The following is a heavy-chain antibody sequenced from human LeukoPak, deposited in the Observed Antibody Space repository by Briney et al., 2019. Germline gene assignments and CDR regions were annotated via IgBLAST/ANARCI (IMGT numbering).Heavy chain of an antibody. J-gene: IGHJ4*02. Sequence: SVNVSCKACGGTFGSYAISWLRQAGGQGLDGMGGLIPIIGTANYAQKFHDRVTITADESTSTAYMELSSLRSEDTAVYYCARETYYYDSSGYYYVRGYFDYWGQGTLVTVSS. CDR3: ARETYYYDSSGYYYVRGYFDY. V-gene: IGHV1-69*01. D-gene: IGHD3-22*01. CDR1: GGTFGSYA. CDR2: LIPIIGTA.